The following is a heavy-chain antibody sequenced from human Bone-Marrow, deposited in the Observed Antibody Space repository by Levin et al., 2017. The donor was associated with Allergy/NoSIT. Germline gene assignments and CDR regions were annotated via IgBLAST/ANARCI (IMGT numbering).Heavy chain of an antibody. CDR2: IIPIFGTA. CDR1: GGTFSSYA. CDR3: ARLATTDRIAAADTGGIDY. V-gene: IGHV1-69*01. J-gene: IGHJ4*02. Sequence: KISCKASGGTFSSYAISWVRQAPGQGLEWMGGIIPIFGTANYAQKFQGRVTITADESTSTAYMELSSLRSEDTAVYYCARLATTDRIAAADTGGIDYWGQGTLVTVSS. D-gene: IGHD6-13*01.